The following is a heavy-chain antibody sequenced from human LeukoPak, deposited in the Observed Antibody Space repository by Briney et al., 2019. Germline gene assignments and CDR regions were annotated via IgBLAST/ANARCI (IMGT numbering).Heavy chain of an antibody. CDR2: ISWSAGST. D-gene: IGHD3-3*01. CDR3: ARSPWTYFWSNFHTEGLFDY. V-gene: IGHV3-20*04. J-gene: IGHJ4*02. CDR1: GFTFDDHG. Sequence: GGSLTLSCAASGFTFDDHGMSWVRQAPGKGLEWVSAISWSAGSTGYADSVRGRFTISRDNAKNSLYLQMNSLRAEDTAVYYCARSPWTYFWSNFHTEGLFDYWGQGTLVTVSS.